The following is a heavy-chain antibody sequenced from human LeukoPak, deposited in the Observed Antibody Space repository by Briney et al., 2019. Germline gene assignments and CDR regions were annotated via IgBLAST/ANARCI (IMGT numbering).Heavy chain of an antibody. V-gene: IGHV1-18*01. J-gene: IGHJ6*03. Sequence: ASVKVSCKASGYTFTSYAMHWVRQAPGQRLEWMGWISAYNGNTNYAQKLQGRVTMTTDTSTSTAYMELRSLRSDDTAVYYCARDIVVVPAAVTYYYYYYMDVWGKGTTVTVSS. D-gene: IGHD2-2*01. CDR3: ARDIVVVPAAVTYYYYYYMDV. CDR2: ISAYNGNT. CDR1: GYTFTSYA.